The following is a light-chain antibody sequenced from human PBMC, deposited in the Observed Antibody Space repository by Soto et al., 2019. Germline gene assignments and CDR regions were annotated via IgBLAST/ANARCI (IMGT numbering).Light chain of an antibody. J-gene: IGKJ4*01. CDR2: DAS. CDR1: QTVRNNY. CDR3: QQFSSYPLT. V-gene: IGKV3-20*01. Sequence: DIVLTQSPATLSLSPGERATLSCRASQTVRNNYLAWYQQKPGQAPRLLIDDASSRATGIPDRFSGGGSGTDFTLTIRRLEPEDFAVYYCQQFSSYPLTFGGGTKVDI.